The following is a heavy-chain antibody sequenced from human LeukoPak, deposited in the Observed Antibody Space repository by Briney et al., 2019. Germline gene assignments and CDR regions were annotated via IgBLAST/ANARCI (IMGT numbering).Heavy chain of an antibody. D-gene: IGHD6-19*01. CDR3: ARVWGIAVAGSLTPPLGALDY. CDR2: INPNSGGT. CDR1: GYTFTGYY. V-gene: IGHV1-2*02. Sequence: ASVKVSCKASGYTFTGYYMHWVRQAPGQGLEWMGWINPNSGGTNYAQKFQGRVTMTRDTSISTAYMELSRLRSDDTAVYYCARVWGIAVAGSLTPPLGALDYWGQGTLVTVSS. J-gene: IGHJ4*02.